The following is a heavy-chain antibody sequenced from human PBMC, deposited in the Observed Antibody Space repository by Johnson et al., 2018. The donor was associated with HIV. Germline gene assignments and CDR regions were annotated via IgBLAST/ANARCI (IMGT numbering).Heavy chain of an antibody. CDR1: GFTFDDYA. Sequence: VQLVESGGGLVQPGRSLRLSCAASGFTFDDYAMHWVRQVPGKGLEWVSGISWISGTIGYADSVKGRFTISRDNSKNTLYLQMNSLRAEDTAVYYCARDLTVARLVFDMWGQGTMVTVSS. CDR2: ISWISGTI. D-gene: IGHD6-19*01. CDR3: ARDLTVARLVFDM. J-gene: IGHJ3*02. V-gene: IGHV3-9*01.